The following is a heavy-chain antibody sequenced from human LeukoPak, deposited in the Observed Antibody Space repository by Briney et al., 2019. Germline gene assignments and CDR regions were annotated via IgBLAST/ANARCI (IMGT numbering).Heavy chain of an antibody. J-gene: IGHJ4*02. CDR3: ARAIQFGGYFDY. D-gene: IGHD2-15*01. Sequence: GESLRLSCAASGFTLSGDYMSWVRQAPGKGLDWVAVIFGAGTTYYADSVKGRFTISKDNSKITLYLQMNSLRAEDTAVYYCARAIQFGGYFDYWGQGTLVTVST. CDR2: IFGAGTT. V-gene: IGHV3-53*01. CDR1: GFTLSGDY.